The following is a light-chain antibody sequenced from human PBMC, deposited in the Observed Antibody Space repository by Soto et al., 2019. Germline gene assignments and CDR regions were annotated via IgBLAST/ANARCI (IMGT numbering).Light chain of an antibody. CDR3: QQADSLPRT. CDR2: AAS. J-gene: IGKJ4*01. CDR1: QSISSY. Sequence: DIQMTQSPSSLSASVGDRVTITCRASQSISSYLNWYQQKPGKAPKLLIYAASSLQSGVPTRFSGSGAGTDFSLTISSLQPEDFATYYCQQADSLPRTFGGGTKVDI. V-gene: IGKV1-39*01.